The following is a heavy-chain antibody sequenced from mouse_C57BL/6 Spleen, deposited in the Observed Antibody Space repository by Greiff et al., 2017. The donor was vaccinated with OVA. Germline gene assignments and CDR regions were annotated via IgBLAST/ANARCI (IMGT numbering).Heavy chain of an antibody. D-gene: IGHD1-1*01. CDR1: GFTFSSYA. CDR3: TREGCDYGSSYWYFDV. V-gene: IGHV5-9-1*02. Sequence: EVKLVESGEGLVKPGGSLKLSCAASGFTFSSYAMSWVRQTPEKRLEWVAYISSGGDYIYYADTVKGRFTISRDNARNTLYLQMSSLKSEDTAMYYCTREGCDYGSSYWYFDVWGTGTTVTVSS. J-gene: IGHJ1*03. CDR2: ISSGGDYI.